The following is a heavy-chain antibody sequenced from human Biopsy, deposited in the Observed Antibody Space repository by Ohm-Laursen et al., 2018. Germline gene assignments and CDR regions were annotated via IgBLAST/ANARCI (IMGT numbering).Heavy chain of an antibody. CDR2: INHSGRT. Sequence: SQTLSLTCAVYGESFNGYYWSWIRQTPGKGLEWIGEINHSGRTNYNPSLKSRVIISVDTSKNQFSLKVRSVTAADTAVYYCARGVDYYDPYHYYALDVWGQGTTVTVSS. V-gene: IGHV4-34*01. J-gene: IGHJ6*02. CDR3: ARGVDYYDPYHYYALDV. D-gene: IGHD3-22*01. CDR1: GESFNGYY.